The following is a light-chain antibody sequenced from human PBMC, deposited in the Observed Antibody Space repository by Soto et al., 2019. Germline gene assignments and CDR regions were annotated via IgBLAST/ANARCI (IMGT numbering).Light chain of an antibody. Sequence: EMVLTQSPATLSLSPGERATRSCRASQSVRNDLVWYHQKPGQAPRVLIYSASNRATGIPARFSGSGSGTDFTLTISSLEPEDFAVYYCQQRTNWPPTFGGGTKVEMK. J-gene: IGKJ4*01. CDR3: QQRTNWPPT. V-gene: IGKV3-11*01. CDR2: SAS. CDR1: QSVRND.